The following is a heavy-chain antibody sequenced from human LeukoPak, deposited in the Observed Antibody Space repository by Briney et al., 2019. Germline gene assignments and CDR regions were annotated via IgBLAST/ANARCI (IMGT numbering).Heavy chain of an antibody. V-gene: IGHV3-23*01. J-gene: IGHJ6*02. CDR1: GFTFTSYA. CDR3: ARESRLETYYDFWSGYYFDYYYGMDV. Sequence: GGSLRLSCAASGFTFTSYAMNWVRQAPGKGLEWVSVISGSGGSTYYADSVKGRFTISRDNSKNTLYLQMNSLRAEDTAVYYCARESRLETYYDFWSGYYFDYYYGMDVWGQGTTVTVSS. CDR2: ISGSGGST. D-gene: IGHD3-3*01.